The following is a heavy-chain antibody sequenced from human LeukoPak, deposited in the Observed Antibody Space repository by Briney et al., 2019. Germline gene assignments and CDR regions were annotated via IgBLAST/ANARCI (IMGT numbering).Heavy chain of an antibody. J-gene: IGHJ6*03. CDR3: ATATSAAGTRQYYYYYMDV. V-gene: IGHV1-8*02. CDR2: KNPNTGNT. CDR1: GYTFTSYD. D-gene: IGHD6-13*01. Sequence: ASVKVSCKASGYTFTSYDINWVRQATGQGLEWMGWKNPNTGNTGYAQKFQGRVTMTEDTSTDTAYMELSSLRSEDTAVYYCATATSAAGTRQYYYYYMDVWGKGTTVTVSS.